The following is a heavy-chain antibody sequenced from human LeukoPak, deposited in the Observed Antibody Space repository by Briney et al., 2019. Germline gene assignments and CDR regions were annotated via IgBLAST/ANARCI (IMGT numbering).Heavy chain of an antibody. J-gene: IGHJ4*02. CDR2: ISSSGST. V-gene: IGHV4-31*03. CDR1: GGSISSGGYF. CDR3: ARADNLNAFDY. D-gene: IGHD1-1*01. Sequence: PSETLSLTRTVSGGSISSGGYFWSWIRQHPGKGLEWIGSISSSGSTLYSPSLKRRVTISVDTSKNQFSLNLSSVTAADTAVYYCARADNLNAFDYWGQGTRVTVSS.